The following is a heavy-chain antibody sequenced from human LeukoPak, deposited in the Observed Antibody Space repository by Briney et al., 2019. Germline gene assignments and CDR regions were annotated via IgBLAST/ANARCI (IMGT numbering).Heavy chain of an antibody. Sequence: SVKVSCKASGYTFSSYAISWVRQAPGQGIEWMGGIIPIFGTANYAQKFQGRVTITADKSTSTAYMELSSLRSEDTAVYYCARDMSGESGAFDIWGQGTMVTVSS. D-gene: IGHD3-10*02. CDR1: GYTFSSYA. CDR2: IIPIFGTA. V-gene: IGHV1-69*06. CDR3: ARDMSGESGAFDI. J-gene: IGHJ3*02.